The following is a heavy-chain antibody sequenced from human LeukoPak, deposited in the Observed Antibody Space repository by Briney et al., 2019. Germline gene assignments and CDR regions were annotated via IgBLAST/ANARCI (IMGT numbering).Heavy chain of an antibody. Sequence: PSETLSLTCTVSGGSISSYYWSWIRQPPGKGLEWIGYIYYSGSTNYNPSLESRVTISVDTSKNQFSLKLSSVTAADTAVYYCAREYSSSFDYWGQGTLVTVSS. CDR2: IYYSGST. V-gene: IGHV4-59*01. CDR1: GGSISSYY. J-gene: IGHJ4*02. CDR3: AREYSSSFDY. D-gene: IGHD6-6*01.